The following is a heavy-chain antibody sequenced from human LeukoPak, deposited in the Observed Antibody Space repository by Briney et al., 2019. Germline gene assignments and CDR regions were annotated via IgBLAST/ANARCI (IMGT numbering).Heavy chain of an antibody. CDR2: INPNSGGT. CDR1: GYTFTGYY. D-gene: IGHD3-3*01. V-gene: IGHV1-2*06. Sequence: ASVKVSCKASGYTFTGYYMHWVRQAPGQGLEWMGRINPNSGGTNYAQKFQGRVTMTRDTSISTAYMELSGLRSDDTAVYYCARRGSSGVVILFDYWGQGTLVTVSS. CDR3: ARRGSSGVVILFDY. J-gene: IGHJ4*02.